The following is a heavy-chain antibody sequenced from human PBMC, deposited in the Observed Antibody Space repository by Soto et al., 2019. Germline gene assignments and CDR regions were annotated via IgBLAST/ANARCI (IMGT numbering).Heavy chain of an antibody. CDR3: ARDLDYYDSSGFGY. D-gene: IGHD3-22*01. V-gene: IGHV3-21*01. J-gene: IGHJ4*02. CDR2: ISSSSSYI. Sequence: EVQLVESGGGLVKPGGSLRLSCAASGFTFSSYSMNWVRQAPGKGLEWVSSISSSSSYIYYADSVKGRFTISRDNAKNSLYLQMKSLRAEDTAVYYCARDLDYYDSSGFGYWGQGTLVTVSS. CDR1: GFTFSSYS.